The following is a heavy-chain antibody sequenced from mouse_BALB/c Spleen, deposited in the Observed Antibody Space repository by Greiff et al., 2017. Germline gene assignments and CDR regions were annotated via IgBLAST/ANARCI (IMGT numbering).Heavy chain of an antibody. Sequence: QVQLQQSGPELVKPGASVKMSCKASGYTFTSYYIHWVKQRPGQGLEWIGWIYPGDGSTKYNEKFKGKTTLTADKSSSTAYMLLSSLTSEDSAIYFCARDYGNYGYFDVWGAGTTVTVSS. J-gene: IGHJ1*01. V-gene: IGHV1S56*01. D-gene: IGHD2-1*01. CDR3: ARDYGNYGYFDV. CDR2: IYPGDGST. CDR1: GYTFTSYY.